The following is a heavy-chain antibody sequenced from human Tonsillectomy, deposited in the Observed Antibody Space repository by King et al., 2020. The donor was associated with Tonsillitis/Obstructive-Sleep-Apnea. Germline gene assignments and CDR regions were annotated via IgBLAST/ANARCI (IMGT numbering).Heavy chain of an antibody. Sequence: VQLVESGGGLVKPGGSLRLSCAASGFTFSNAWMNWVRQAPGKGLEWVGRIKSKTDGGTTDYAAPVKGRFTISRDDSKNTLYLQMNSLKTEDTAVYYCTTIYYDSWSGYYSGNYWGQGTLVTVSS. CDR1: GFTFSNAW. CDR2: IKSKTDGGTT. D-gene: IGHD3-3*01. V-gene: IGHV3-15*07. CDR3: TTIYYDSWSGYYSGNY. J-gene: IGHJ4*02.